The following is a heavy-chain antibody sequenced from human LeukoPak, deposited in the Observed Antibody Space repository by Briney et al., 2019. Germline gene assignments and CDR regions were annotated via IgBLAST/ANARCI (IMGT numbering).Heavy chain of an antibody. Sequence: GGSLRLSCAASGFIVSASYMTWVRQAPGKGLEWVSVIYSDGSTYYADSVKGRFSISRDNSKNTLYLQMNSLRAEDTAVYYCARGPLSDGDYWGQGTLVTVSS. CDR1: GFIVSASY. D-gene: IGHD2-21*02. CDR3: ARGPLSDGDY. CDR2: IYSDGST. J-gene: IGHJ4*02. V-gene: IGHV3-53*01.